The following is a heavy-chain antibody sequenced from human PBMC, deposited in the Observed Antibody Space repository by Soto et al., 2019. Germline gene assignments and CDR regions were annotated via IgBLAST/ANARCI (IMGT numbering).Heavy chain of an antibody. Sequence: QVQLQESGPGLVKPSETLSLTCTVSGGSISSYYWSWIRQPPGKGLEWIGYIYYSGSTNYNPSLKSRVIISVDTSKNQFSLKLSSVTAADTAVHYCARRYGANFDYWGQGTLVTVSS. CDR2: IYYSGST. J-gene: IGHJ4*02. CDR3: ARRYGANFDY. D-gene: IGHD4-17*01. CDR1: GGSISSYY. V-gene: IGHV4-59*08.